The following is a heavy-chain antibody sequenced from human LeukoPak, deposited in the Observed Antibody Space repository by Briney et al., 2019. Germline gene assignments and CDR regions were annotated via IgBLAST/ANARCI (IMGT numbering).Heavy chain of an antibody. CDR1: GGSFSGYY. V-gene: IGHV4-34*01. Sequence: PSETLSLTCAVYGGSFSGYYWSWIRQPPGKGLEWIGEINHSGSTNYNPSLKSRVTISVDTSKNQFSLKLSSVTAADTAVYYCARVRVTYDYVWGSYRYIRGYFDYWGQGTLVTVSS. CDR3: ARVRVTYDYVWGSYRYIRGYFDY. D-gene: IGHD3-16*02. J-gene: IGHJ4*02. CDR2: INHSGST.